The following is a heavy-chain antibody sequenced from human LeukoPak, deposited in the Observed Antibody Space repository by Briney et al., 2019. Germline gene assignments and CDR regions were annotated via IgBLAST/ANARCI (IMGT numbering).Heavy chain of an antibody. V-gene: IGHV1-2*06. CDR2: INPNNGGT. CDR1: GYTFTGYY. CDR3: AGEDNSSGYRPFDI. Sequence: WASVKVSCKASGYTFTGYYIHWVRQAPGQGLEWMGRINPNNGGTNYAQKFQGRVTMTRDMSMSTAYMELSRLRSDDTAVYYCAGEDNSSGYRPFDIWGQGTMVTVPS. J-gene: IGHJ3*02. D-gene: IGHD3-22*01.